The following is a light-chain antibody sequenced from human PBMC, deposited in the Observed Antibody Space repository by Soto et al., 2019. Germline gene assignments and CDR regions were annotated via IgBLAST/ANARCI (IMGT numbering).Light chain of an antibody. CDR3: QQYNNGPPWT. J-gene: IGKJ1*01. CDR1: QSVSIK. V-gene: IGKV3-15*01. Sequence: EIVMTQSPGTLSVSPGGRATLSCRASQSVSIKLAWYQQKPGHAPSLLIYGASTRAFGLPARFTGSGSGTEFTLTITSLQSEDIAVYHCQQYNNGPPWTFGQGTKVDIK. CDR2: GAS.